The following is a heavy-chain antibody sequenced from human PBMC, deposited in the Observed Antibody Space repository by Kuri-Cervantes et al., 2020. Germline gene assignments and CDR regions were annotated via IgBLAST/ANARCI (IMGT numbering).Heavy chain of an antibody. Sequence: ASVKVSCKASGYTLTTYAMHWVRQAPGQRLEWMGWINAGNGNTKYSQKFQGRVTITRDTSASTAYTELSSLRSEDAAVYYCARESNYYGSGSANFDYWGQGTLVTVSS. V-gene: IGHV1-3*01. CDR1: GYTLTTYA. J-gene: IGHJ4*02. CDR2: INAGNGNT. D-gene: IGHD3-10*01. CDR3: ARESNYYGSGSANFDY.